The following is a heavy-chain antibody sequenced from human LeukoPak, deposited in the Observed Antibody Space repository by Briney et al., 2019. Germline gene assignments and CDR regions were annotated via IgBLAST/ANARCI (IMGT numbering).Heavy chain of an antibody. V-gene: IGHV4-39*07. D-gene: IGHD3-22*01. Sequence: PSQTLSLTCTVSGGSISSSSYYWGWIRQPPGKGLEWIGSIYYSGSTYYNPSLKSRVTISVDTSKNQFSLKLSPVPAADTAVYYCARDLMIVVGPYNSFDHWGQGTLVTVSS. CDR3: ARDLMIVVGPYNSFDH. J-gene: IGHJ5*02. CDR1: GGSISSSSYY. CDR2: IYYSGST.